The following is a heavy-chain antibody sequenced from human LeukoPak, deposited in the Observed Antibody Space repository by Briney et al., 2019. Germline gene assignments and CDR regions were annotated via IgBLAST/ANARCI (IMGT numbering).Heavy chain of an antibody. CDR1: GGSISSYY. CDR3: ASRHDSGPY. V-gene: IGHV4-59*08. D-gene: IGHD4-17*01. Sequence: SETLSLTCTVSGGSISSYYWSWIRQPPGKGLEWIGYIYYSGSTNYNPSLKSRVTISVDKSKNQFSLKLTSVSAADTAVYYCASRHDSGPYWGQGTLVTVSS. CDR2: IYYSGST. J-gene: IGHJ4*02.